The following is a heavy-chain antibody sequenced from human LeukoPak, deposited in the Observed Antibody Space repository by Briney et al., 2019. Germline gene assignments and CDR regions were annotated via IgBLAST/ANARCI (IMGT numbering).Heavy chain of an antibody. CDR1: GFTFSSYA. Sequence: GGSLRLSCAASGFTFSSYAISWVRQAPGKGLEWVSTISASGGSTYYADSVKGRFTISRDNSKNTLYLQMNSLRAEDTALYYCAKAREEIVVVVPADSWGQGTLVTVSS. V-gene: IGHV3-23*01. J-gene: IGHJ5*02. CDR2: ISASGGST. D-gene: IGHD2-15*01. CDR3: AKAREEIVVVVPADS.